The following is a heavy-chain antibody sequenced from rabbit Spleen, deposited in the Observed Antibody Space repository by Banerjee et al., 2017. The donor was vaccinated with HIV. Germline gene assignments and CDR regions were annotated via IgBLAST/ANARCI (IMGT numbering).Heavy chain of an antibody. V-gene: IGHV1S45*01. CDR1: GFPFSEKAV. J-gene: IGHJ4*01. Sequence: QEQLVESGGGLVKPGASLTLTCKASGFPFSEKAVMCWVRQAPGKGLTWIACINVVTGKAVYASWAKGRFTFSRTSSTTVTLQMTSLTAADTATYFCVREAGYGGYGDGNLWGPGTLVTVS. CDR2: INVVTGKA. D-gene: IGHD6-1*01. CDR3: VREAGYGGYGDGNL.